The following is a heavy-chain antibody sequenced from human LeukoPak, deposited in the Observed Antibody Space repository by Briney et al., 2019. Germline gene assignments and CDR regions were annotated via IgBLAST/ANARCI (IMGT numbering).Heavy chain of an antibody. J-gene: IGHJ3*02. CDR1: GGSISSGSYF. V-gene: IGHV4-61*02. D-gene: IGHD2-15*01. Sequence: PSQTLSLTCSVSGGSISSGSYFWSCIRQPAGKGLEWIGRIHTSGTTNYNPSLKSRVTISLDRSTNQCSLNLSSVTASDTAVYYCSRGGGYDAFDIWGQGTMVTVSS. CDR2: IHTSGTT. CDR3: SRGGGYDAFDI.